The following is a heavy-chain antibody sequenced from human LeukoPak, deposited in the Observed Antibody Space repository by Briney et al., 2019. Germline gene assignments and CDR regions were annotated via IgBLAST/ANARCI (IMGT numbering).Heavy chain of an antibody. Sequence: GGSLRLSCAASGFTFSSYSMNWVRQAPGKGLEWVSSISSSSSYIYYADSVKGRFTISRDNAKNSLYLQMNGLRAEDTAVYYCAREAGGYEFDYWGQGTLVTVSS. CDR2: ISSSSSYI. D-gene: IGHD5-12*01. CDR3: AREAGGYEFDY. V-gene: IGHV3-21*01. J-gene: IGHJ4*02. CDR1: GFTFSSYS.